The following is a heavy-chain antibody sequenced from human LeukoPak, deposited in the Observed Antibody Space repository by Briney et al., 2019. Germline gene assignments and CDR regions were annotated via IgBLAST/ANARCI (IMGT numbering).Heavy chain of an antibody. D-gene: IGHD3-3*01. CDR1: GSFFTTYW. V-gene: IGHV5-51*01. CDR2: IYLNDSNT. J-gene: IGHJ4*02. Sequence: AASLKISCRVAGSFFTTYWIGWGRPMAGEGLELMGMIYLNDSNTKYSPSFEGQLTISTDKSNSTAYIQWRSLKASDTALYYCATTPSSAYYSPFDYWGQGTLVTVSP. CDR3: ATTPSSAYYSPFDY.